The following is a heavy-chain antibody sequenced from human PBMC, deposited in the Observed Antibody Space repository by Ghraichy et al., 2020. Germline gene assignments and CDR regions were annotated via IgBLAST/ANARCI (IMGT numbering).Heavy chain of an antibody. CDR3: ARSAVAGTSGLDY. V-gene: IGHV4-30-2*01. CDR1: GGSISSGGYS. CDR2: IYHSGST. D-gene: IGHD6-19*01. J-gene: IGHJ4*02. Sequence: SETLSLTCAVSGGSISSGGYSWSWIRQPPGKGLEWIGYIYHSGSTYYNPSLKSRVTISVDRSKNQFSLKLSSVTAADTAVYYCARSAVAGTSGLDYWGQGTLVTVSS.